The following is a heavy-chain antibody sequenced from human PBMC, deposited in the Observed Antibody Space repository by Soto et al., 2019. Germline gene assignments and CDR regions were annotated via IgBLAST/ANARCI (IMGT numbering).Heavy chain of an antibody. D-gene: IGHD2-2*01. CDR3: ARGKGRYCSSTSCSIWFDP. Sequence: SETLSLTCAVYGGSFSGYYWSWIRQPPGKGLEWIGEINHSGSTNYNPSLKSRVTISVDTSKNQFSLKLSSVTAADTAVYYCARGKGRYCSSTSCSIWFDPWGQGTLVTVSS. V-gene: IGHV4-34*01. J-gene: IGHJ5*02. CDR2: INHSGST. CDR1: GGSFSGYY.